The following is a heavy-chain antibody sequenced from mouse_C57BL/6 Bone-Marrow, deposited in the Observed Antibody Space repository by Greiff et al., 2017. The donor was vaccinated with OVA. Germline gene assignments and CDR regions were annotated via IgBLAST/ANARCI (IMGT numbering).Heavy chain of an antibody. D-gene: IGHD1-1*01. CDR1: GFTFSDYY. CDR3: ARLPMDY. Sequence: EVKVVESGGGLVQPGGSLKLSCAASGFTFSDYYMYWVRQTPEKRLEWVAYISNGGGSTYYPDTVKGRFTISRDNAKNTLYLQMSRLKSEDTAMYYCARLPMDYWGQGTSVTVSS. CDR2: ISNGGGST. J-gene: IGHJ4*01. V-gene: IGHV5-12*01.